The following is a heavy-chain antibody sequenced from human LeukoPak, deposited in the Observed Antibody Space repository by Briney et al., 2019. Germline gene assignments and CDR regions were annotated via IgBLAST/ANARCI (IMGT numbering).Heavy chain of an antibody. CDR3: PTSEQWLVQDY. J-gene: IGHJ4*02. Sequence: GGSLGLPCAASGFPFSNAWMSWARQPQAKGWEGVGGIKSKNDGGTSDNASPVKGRLTISRDDSKNTLYLQMNSLQAEDTAVYYCPTSEQWLVQDYLGQGTLVTVSS. CDR2: IKSKNDGGTS. D-gene: IGHD6-19*01. CDR1: GFPFSNAW. V-gene: IGHV3-15*01.